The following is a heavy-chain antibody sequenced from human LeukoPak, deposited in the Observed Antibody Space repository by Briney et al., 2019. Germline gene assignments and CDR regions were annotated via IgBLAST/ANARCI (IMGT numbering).Heavy chain of an antibody. CDR1: GRSIKNYY. V-gene: IGHV4-59*01. J-gene: IGHJ6*03. D-gene: IGHD3-10*01. CDR3: ARDVPRGTGYMDV. Sequence: SETLSLTCTVSGRSIKNYYWTWIRQPPGKGLEWIGYIYYSGSTSSNPSLKSRVTISVDTSKNQFSLRLKYVTAADTAVYYCARDVPRGTGYMDVWGKGTTVTVSS. CDR2: IYYSGST.